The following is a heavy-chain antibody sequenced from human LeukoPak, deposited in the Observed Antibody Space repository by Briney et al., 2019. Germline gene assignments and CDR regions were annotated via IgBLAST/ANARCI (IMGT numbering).Heavy chain of an antibody. D-gene: IGHD3-16*01. V-gene: IGHV3-15*01. CDR1: GFTFNTAW. Sequence: PGGSLRLSCAVSGFTFNTAWMAWVRQAPGKGLEYVGRIKSETDGGTTYYAAPVKGRFTISRDDSKNTLYLQMDGLKIEDTALCYCTADLRLWGQGTLVTVSS. CDR3: TADLRL. J-gene: IGHJ1*01. CDR2: IKSETDGGTT.